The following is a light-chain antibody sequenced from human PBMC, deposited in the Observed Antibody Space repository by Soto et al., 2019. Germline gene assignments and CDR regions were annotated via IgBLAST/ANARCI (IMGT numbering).Light chain of an antibody. V-gene: IGLV2-11*01. Sequence: QSVLTQPRSVSGSPGQSVTISCTGTISDVAGYNYVSWYQHHPGKAPKLLISDVTKRPSWVPDRFSGSKSGSTASLTISELQAEDEADYYCSSYAGSNNVVFGGGTKVTVL. CDR1: ISDVAGYNY. CDR2: DVT. J-gene: IGLJ2*01. CDR3: SSYAGSNNVV.